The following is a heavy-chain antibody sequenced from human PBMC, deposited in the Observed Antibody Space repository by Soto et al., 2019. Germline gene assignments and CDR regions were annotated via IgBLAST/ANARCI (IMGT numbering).Heavy chain of an antibody. Sequence: SETLSLTCTVSGGSISSSSYYWGWIRQPPGKGLEWIGSIYYSGSTYYNPSLKSRVTISVDTSKNQFSLKLSSVTAADTAVYYCARQLSGSYSSSQNWFDPWGQGTLVTVSS. J-gene: IGHJ5*02. CDR2: IYYSGST. CDR3: ARQLSGSYSSSQNWFDP. V-gene: IGHV4-39*01. D-gene: IGHD6-13*01. CDR1: GGSISSSSYY.